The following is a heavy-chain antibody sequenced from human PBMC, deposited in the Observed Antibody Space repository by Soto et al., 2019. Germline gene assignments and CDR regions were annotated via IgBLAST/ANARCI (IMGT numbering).Heavy chain of an antibody. J-gene: IGHJ6*02. CDR1: GGSISSGGYS. CDR2: IYHSGST. CDR3: ARGSTIFGGYYYYGMDV. V-gene: IGHV4-30-2*01. Sequence: QLQLQESGSGLVKPSQTLSLTCAVSGGSISSGGYSWSWIRQPPGKGLEWIGYIYHSGSTYYNPSLKSRVTISVDRSKNQFSLKLRSVTAADTAVYYCARGSTIFGGYYYYGMDVWGQGTTVTVSS. D-gene: IGHD3-3*01.